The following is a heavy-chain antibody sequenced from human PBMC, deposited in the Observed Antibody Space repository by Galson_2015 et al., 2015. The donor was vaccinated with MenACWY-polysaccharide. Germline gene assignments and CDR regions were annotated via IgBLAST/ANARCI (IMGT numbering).Heavy chain of an antibody. J-gene: IGHJ4*02. CDR1: GFTFSRYA. CDR3: AKLFAGAIAVAGTDY. D-gene: IGHD6-19*01. Sequence: SLRLSCAASGFTFSRYAMSWVRQAPGKGLEWVSAISGSGGSTYYADSVKGRFTISRDNSKNTLYLQMNSLRAEDTAVYYCAKLFAGAIAVAGTDYWGQGTLVTVSS. V-gene: IGHV3-23*01. CDR2: ISGSGGST.